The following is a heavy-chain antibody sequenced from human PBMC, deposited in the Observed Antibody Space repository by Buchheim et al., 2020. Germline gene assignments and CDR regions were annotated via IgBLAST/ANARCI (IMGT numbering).Heavy chain of an antibody. V-gene: IGHV1-58*02. CDR3: AADSDFWSGTTDYYYYDMDV. D-gene: IGHD3-3*01. Sequence: QMQLVQSGPEVKKPGTAVKVFCKASGFTFSSSTMQWVRQARGQRLEWIGWIVVGSGNTNYAQNLQERVTITRDMSTSTAYMELSSLRSEDTAVYYCAADSDFWSGTTDYYYYDMDVWGQGTT. CDR1: GFTFSSST. J-gene: IGHJ6*02. CDR2: IVVGSGNT.